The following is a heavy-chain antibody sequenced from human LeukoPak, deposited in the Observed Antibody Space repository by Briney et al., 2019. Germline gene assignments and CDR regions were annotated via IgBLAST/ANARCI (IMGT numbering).Heavy chain of an antibody. CDR1: GGSVSDYY. Sequence: PSETLSLTCTVSGGSVSDYYWSWIRQSPGKGLEWIGYIYYTETSYNPSLKSRVTISADTSKNQFSLKLYFVTAADTAVYYCATRKLGNDYWGQGTLVIVSS. D-gene: IGHD7-27*01. J-gene: IGHJ4*02. CDR3: ATRKLGNDY. V-gene: IGHV4-59*02. CDR2: IYYTET.